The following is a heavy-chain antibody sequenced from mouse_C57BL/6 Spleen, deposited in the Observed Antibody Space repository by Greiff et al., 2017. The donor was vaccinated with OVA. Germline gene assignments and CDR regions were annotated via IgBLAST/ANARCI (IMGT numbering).Heavy chain of an antibody. CDR1: GYAFTNYL. CDR3: ARRGYYAMDY. Sequence: QVQLQQSGAELVRPGTSVKVSCKASGYAFTNYLIEWVKQRPGQGLEWIGVINPGRGGTNYNEKFKGKATLTADKSSSPAYMQLSSLTSEDSAVYFCARRGYYAMDYWGQGTSVTVSS. CDR2: INPGRGGT. J-gene: IGHJ4*01. V-gene: IGHV1-54*01.